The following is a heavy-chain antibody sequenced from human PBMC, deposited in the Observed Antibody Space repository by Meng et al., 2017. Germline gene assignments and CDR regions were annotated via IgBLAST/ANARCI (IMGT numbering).Heavy chain of an antibody. V-gene: IGHV4-34*01. CDR3: ARGRYFDWLSYRYYFDY. CDR1: GGAFSGYY. Sequence: QVHLQQWGAGLLKPSETLSLICSVYGGAFSGYYWSWIRQPPGKGLEWIGEINHSGSTNYNPSLKSRVTISVDTSKNQFSLKLSSVTAADTAVYYCARGRYFDWLSYRYYFDYWGQGTLVTVSS. D-gene: IGHD3-9*01. CDR2: INHSGST. J-gene: IGHJ4*02.